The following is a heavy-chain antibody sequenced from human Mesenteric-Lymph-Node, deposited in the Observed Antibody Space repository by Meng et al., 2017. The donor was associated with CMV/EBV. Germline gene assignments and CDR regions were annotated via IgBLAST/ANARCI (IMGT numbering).Heavy chain of an antibody. V-gene: IGHV3-66*02. CDR3: ARVAWFGDNAFDI. J-gene: IGHJ3*02. CDR1: GFTVSSNY. Sequence: GESLKISYAASGFTVSSNYMSWVRQAPGKGLQWVSVIYSGGRTYYADSVKGRFTISRDNSKNTLYLQMNSLRAEDTAVYYCARVAWFGDNAFDIWGQGTMVTVSS. CDR2: IYSGGRT. D-gene: IGHD3-10*01.